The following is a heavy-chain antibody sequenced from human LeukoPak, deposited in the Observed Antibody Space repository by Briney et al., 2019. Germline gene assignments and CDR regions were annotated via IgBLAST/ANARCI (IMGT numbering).Heavy chain of an antibody. D-gene: IGHD2-2*01. Sequence: SQTLSLTCAISGDSVSSNSAAWNWIRQSPSRGLEWLGRTYYRSKCYNDYAVSVKSRITINPDTSKNQFSLQLNSVTPEDTAVYYCARDRTRYCSSTSCYGWYNWFDPWGQGTLVTVSS. J-gene: IGHJ5*02. CDR1: GDSVSSNSAA. V-gene: IGHV6-1*01. CDR2: TYYRSKCYN. CDR3: ARDRTRYCSSTSCYGWYNWFDP.